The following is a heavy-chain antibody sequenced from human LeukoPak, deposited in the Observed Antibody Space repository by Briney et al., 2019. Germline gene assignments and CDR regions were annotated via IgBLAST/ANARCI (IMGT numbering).Heavy chain of an antibody. CDR2: ISGSGGST. V-gene: IGHV3-23*01. Sequence: GGSLRLSCAASGFTFRSYAMSGVRQAPGKGLEWVSAISGSGGSTYYADSVKGRFTMSRDNSKNTLYMQMNTLRAEYTAVYYCAKDRRGIPIFGVDMDVWGQGTTVTVSS. D-gene: IGHD3-3*01. J-gene: IGHJ6*02. CDR3: AKDRRGIPIFGVDMDV. CDR1: GFTFRSYA.